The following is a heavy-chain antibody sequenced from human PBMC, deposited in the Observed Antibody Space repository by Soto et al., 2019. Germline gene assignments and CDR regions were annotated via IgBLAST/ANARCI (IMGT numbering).Heavy chain of an antibody. J-gene: IGHJ3*02. V-gene: IGHV3-53*01. CDR3: ARVRKYDFWSDALDI. D-gene: IGHD3-3*01. CDR1: GFTVSSNY. CDR2: IYSGGST. Sequence: PGGSLRLCCAASGFTVSSNYMSWVRQAPGKGLEWVSVIYSGGSTYYADSVKGRFTISRDNSKNTLYLQMNSLRAEDTAVYYCARVRKYDFWSDALDIWGQGTMVTVSS.